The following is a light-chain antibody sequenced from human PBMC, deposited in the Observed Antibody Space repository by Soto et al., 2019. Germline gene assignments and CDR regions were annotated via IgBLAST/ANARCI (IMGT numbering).Light chain of an antibody. Sequence: EIVLTQSPGTLSLSPGERATLSCRAIQSLSSYLAWYQQKPGQAPRLLIYGASSRATGIPDRFSGSGSGTDFTLTISRLEPEDFAVYYCRQYGSSPSYTFGQGTKLEIK. CDR1: QSLSSY. J-gene: IGKJ2*01. CDR2: GAS. CDR3: RQYGSSPSYT. V-gene: IGKV3-20*01.